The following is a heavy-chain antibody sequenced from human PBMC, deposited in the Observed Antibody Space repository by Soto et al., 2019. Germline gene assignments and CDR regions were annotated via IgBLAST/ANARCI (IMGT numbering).Heavy chain of an antibody. CDR2: IYHSGST. J-gene: IGHJ6*02. Sequence: SETLSLTCAVSGGSISSSNWWSGVRQPPGKGLGWIGEIYHSGSTNYNPSLKSRVTISVDKSKNQFSLKLSSVTAADTAVYYCAREVVRGVMTYGMDVWGQGTTVT. V-gene: IGHV4-4*02. CDR1: GGSISSSNW. D-gene: IGHD3-10*01. CDR3: AREVVRGVMTYGMDV.